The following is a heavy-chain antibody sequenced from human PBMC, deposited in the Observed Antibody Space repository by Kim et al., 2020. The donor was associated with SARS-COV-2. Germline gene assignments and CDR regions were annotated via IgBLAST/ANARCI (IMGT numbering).Heavy chain of an antibody. CDR1: GFTFSSYG. CDR3: AREVHYYYDSSGYETSFDY. J-gene: IGHJ4*02. CDR2: ISYDGSNK. D-gene: IGHD3-22*01. Sequence: GGSLRLSCAASGFTFSSYGMHWVRQAPGKGLEWVAVISYDGSNKYYADSVKGRFTISRDNSKNTLYLQMNSLRAEDTAVYYCAREVHYYYDSSGYETSFDYWGQGTLVTVSS. V-gene: IGHV3-33*05.